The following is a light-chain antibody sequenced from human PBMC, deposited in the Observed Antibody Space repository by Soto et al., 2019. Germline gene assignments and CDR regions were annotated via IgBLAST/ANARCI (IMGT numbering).Light chain of an antibody. Sequence: DIQMTQSPSTLSASVGDRVTITCRASQSISSWLAWYQQKPGKAPKLLIYKASSLESGVQSRFSGSGSGTEFTLTISSLQPDAFATYYCQQYNSYTYTFGQGTKLEIK. CDR1: QSISSW. CDR2: KAS. CDR3: QQYNSYTYT. V-gene: IGKV1-5*03. J-gene: IGKJ2*01.